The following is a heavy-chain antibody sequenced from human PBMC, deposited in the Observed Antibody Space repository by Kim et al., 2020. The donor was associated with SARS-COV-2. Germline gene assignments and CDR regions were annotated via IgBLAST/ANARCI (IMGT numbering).Heavy chain of an antibody. Sequence: SETLSLTCAVYGGSFSGYYWSWIRQPPGKGLEWIGEINHSGSTNYNPSLKSRVTISVDTSKNQFSLKLSSVTAADTAVYYCAREGSAGSDYWGQGTLVTV. CDR2: INHSGST. D-gene: IGHD6-13*01. J-gene: IGHJ4*02. CDR3: AREGSAGSDY. CDR1: GGSFSGYY. V-gene: IGHV4-34*01.